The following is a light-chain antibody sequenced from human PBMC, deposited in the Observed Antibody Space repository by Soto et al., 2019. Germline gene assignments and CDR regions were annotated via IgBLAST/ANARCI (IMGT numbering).Light chain of an antibody. J-gene: IGLJ2*01. CDR1: SSNIGAGYD. CDR2: GNS. CDR3: QSYDSSLSGNVV. V-gene: IGLV1-40*01. Sequence: QSVLTQPPSVSGAPGQRVTIFCTGSSSNIGAGYDVHWYQQLPGTAPKLLIYGNSNQPSGVPDRFSGSKSGTSASLAITGLQAEDEADYYCQSYDSSLSGNVVFGGGTKLTVL.